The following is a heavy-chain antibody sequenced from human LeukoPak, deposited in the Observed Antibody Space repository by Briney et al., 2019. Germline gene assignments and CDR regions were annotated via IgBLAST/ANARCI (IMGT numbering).Heavy chain of an antibody. D-gene: IGHD2-21*02. CDR2: IIPIPGIA. J-gene: IGHJ4*02. CDR1: GGTLSSYA. CDR3: ARDRFCGGDCYSSFDY. V-gene: IGHV1-69*04. Sequence: ASVKVSCKASGGTLSSYAISWVRQAPGQGLEWMGRIIPIPGIANYAQKFQGRVTITADKSTSTAYMELSSLRSEDTAVYYCARDRFCGGDCYSSFDYWGQGTLVTVSS.